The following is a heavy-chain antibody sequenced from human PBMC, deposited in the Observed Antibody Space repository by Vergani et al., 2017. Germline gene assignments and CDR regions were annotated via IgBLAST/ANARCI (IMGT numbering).Heavy chain of an antibody. CDR2: VYHSGST. CDR1: GGSISNNNW. D-gene: IGHD2-15*01. V-gene: IGHV4-4*03. CDR3: VRGSCLGGSCYKPLFDY. J-gene: IGHJ4*02. Sequence: QVQLQESGPGLVKPPGTLSLTCTVSGGSISNNNWWSWVRQPPGKGLEWIGEVYHSGSTNYNPSLKSRVTISVDKSKNQISLKLRFVTAADTAVYYCVRGSCLGGSCYKPLFDYWGQGILVTVSS.